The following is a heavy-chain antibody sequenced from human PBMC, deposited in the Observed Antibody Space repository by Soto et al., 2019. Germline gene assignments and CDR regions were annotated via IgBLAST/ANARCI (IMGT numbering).Heavy chain of an antibody. Sequence: QVQLVESGGGVVQPGRSLRLSCAASGFTFSSYAMHWVRQAPGKGLEWVAVISYDGSNKYYADSVKGRFTISRDNSKNTLYLQMNSLRAEDTAVYYCARAGIVVVVASTPNAFDIWGQGTMVTVSS. V-gene: IGHV3-30-3*01. CDR2: ISYDGSNK. CDR3: ARAGIVVVVASTPNAFDI. D-gene: IGHD2-15*01. J-gene: IGHJ3*02. CDR1: GFTFSSYA.